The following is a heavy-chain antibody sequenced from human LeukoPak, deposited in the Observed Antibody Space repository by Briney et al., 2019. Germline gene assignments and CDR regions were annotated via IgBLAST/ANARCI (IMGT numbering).Heavy chain of an antibody. V-gene: IGHV4-4*07. Sequence: SETLSLTCTVSGGSIRSYYWSWIRQPAGKGLEWIGRIYTSGSTNYNPSLKSRVTMSVDTSKNQFSLKLSSVTAADTAVYYCARVRLLWFGELPQYYFDYWGQGTLVTVSS. CDR1: GGSIRSYY. CDR3: ARVRLLWFGELPQYYFDY. D-gene: IGHD3-10*01. J-gene: IGHJ4*02. CDR2: IYTSGST.